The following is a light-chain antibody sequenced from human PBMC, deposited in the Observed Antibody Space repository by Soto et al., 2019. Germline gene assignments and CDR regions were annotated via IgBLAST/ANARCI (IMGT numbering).Light chain of an antibody. V-gene: IGKV1-5*03. CDR3: QQYRTYPLT. J-gene: IGKJ4*02. Sequence: DIQMIQSPSTLSASVGDRVTISCRASQSVTSWLAWYQQKPGKAPKLLIYKTSSLESGVPSRFSGSGYGTEFTLTISSLQPDDFATYYCQQYRTYPLTFGGGTKVDIK. CDR2: KTS. CDR1: QSVTSW.